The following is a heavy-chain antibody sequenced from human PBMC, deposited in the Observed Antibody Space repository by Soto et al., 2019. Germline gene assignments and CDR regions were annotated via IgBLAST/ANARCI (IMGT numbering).Heavy chain of an antibody. CDR2: IFSYDEK. J-gene: IGHJ4*02. CDR3: ARIDSISWSYYFDY. D-gene: IGHD6-13*01. CDR1: GFSLSNPRMG. V-gene: IGHV2-26*01. Sequence: VSGPTLVNPTETLTLTCTASGFSLSNPRMGVSWIRQPPGKALEWLAHIFSYDEKSYSTSLKSRLTISKDTSKSQVVLTMTNMDPVDTGTYYCARIDSISWSYYFDYWGQGTLVTVSS.